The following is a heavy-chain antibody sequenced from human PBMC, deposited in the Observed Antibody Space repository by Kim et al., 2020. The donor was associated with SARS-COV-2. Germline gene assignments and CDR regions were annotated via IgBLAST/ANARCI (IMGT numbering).Heavy chain of an antibody. CDR3: ARGDYGDYGGVDV. J-gene: IGHJ6*02. V-gene: IGHV4-30-2*04. D-gene: IGHD4-17*01. Sequence: YYHPSLKRRVTLSVDPTNNQFSLKMISVTAADTAIYYCARGDYGDYGGVDVWGQGTPVTVSS.